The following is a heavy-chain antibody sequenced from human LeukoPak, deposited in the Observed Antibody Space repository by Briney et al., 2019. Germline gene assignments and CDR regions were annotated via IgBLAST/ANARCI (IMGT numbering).Heavy chain of an antibody. V-gene: IGHV3-23*01. Sequence: GGSLRLSCAASGFTFSSYAMSWVRQAPGKGLEWVSAISASRGSTYYADSVKGRFTISRDNSENTLYLQMNSLRADDTAMYYCARVDCSGGSCYSEFDYWGQGTLVTVSS. CDR3: ARVDCSGGSCYSEFDY. CDR1: GFTFSSYA. J-gene: IGHJ4*02. CDR2: ISASRGST. D-gene: IGHD2-15*01.